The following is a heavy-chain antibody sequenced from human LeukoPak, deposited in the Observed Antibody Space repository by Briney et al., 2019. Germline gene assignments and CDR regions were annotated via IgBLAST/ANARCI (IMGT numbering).Heavy chain of an antibody. Sequence: ASVKVSCKTSGYTFSAFYMHWVRQAPGQGPEWMGWVSAYTGQTHFAPKYQGRLSVTTDKSTTTGYMELRSLKFDDTAVYYCARDGWEVPRGDPLDFWGQGTMVTVSS. CDR1: GYTFSAFY. D-gene: IGHD1-26*01. J-gene: IGHJ3*01. CDR2: VSAYTGQT. CDR3: ARDGWEVPRGDPLDF. V-gene: IGHV1-18*01.